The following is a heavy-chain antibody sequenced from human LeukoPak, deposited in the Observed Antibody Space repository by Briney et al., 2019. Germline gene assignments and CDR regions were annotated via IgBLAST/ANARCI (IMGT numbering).Heavy chain of an antibody. CDR2: IYPGDSAT. V-gene: IGHV5-51*01. CDR3: ARRRDSGSYIDF. D-gene: IGHD1-26*01. Sequence: GESLKISCQSSGYTFTTYWIGWVRQLPGKGLEWMGIIYPGDSATTYSPSFQGQVTISADKSIGTAYLQWSSLKASDTAMYYCARRRDSGSYIDFWGQGTLVTVSS. J-gene: IGHJ4*02. CDR1: GYTFTTYW.